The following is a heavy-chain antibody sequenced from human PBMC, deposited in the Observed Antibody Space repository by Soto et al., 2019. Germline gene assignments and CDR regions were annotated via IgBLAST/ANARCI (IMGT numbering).Heavy chain of an antibody. CDR1: GFTVSSNY. D-gene: IGHD2-21*01. V-gene: IGHV3-53*01. Sequence: GGSLRLSCAASGFTVSSNYMSWVRQAPGKGLEWVSVIYSGGSTYYANSVKGRFTISRDNSKNTLYLQMNSLRAEDTAVYYCARHSVDYYYGMDVWGQGTTVTVSS. J-gene: IGHJ6*02. CDR3: ARHSVDYYYGMDV. CDR2: IYSGGST.